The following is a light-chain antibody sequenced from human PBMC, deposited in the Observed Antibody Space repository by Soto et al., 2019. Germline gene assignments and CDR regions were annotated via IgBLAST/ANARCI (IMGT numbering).Light chain of an antibody. CDR2: AAS. Sequence: DIQMTQSPTSLSASVGDRVTITCRASQDIRNFVAWYQQKPGKAPKLLIYAASTLQSGVPSRFSGSGSGTDFTLPINSLQPEDVETFSCKKYRSALFFGPGTKVKIK. J-gene: IGKJ3*01. CDR3: KKYRSALF. CDR1: QDIRNF. V-gene: IGKV1-27*01.